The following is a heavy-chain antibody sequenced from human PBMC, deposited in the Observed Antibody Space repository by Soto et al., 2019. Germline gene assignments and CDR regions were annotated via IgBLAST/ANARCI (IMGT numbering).Heavy chain of an antibody. J-gene: IGHJ3*02. CDR1: GFTFSVYG. CDR3: TKARGTSTWSPSDTFDI. D-gene: IGHD2-2*01. CDR2: ISNDGTNT. Sequence: GGSLRLSCAASGFTFSVYGVHWVRQAPGKGLEWVAGISNDGTNTYYGDSVKGRFSISRDNSKNSLYLEMNSLRPEDTAVYFCTKARGTSTWSPSDTFDIWGQGTMVTVSS. V-gene: IGHV3-30*18.